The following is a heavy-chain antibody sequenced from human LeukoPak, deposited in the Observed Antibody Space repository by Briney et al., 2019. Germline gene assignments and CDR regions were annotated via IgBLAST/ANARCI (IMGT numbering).Heavy chain of an antibody. CDR1: GYTFTGYW. CDR2: ISPSGGST. CDR3: ARDSPTVTTTGATFDY. V-gene: IGHV1-46*01. Sequence: GASVKVSCKAFGYTFTGYWMHWVRQAPGQGPEWMGVISPSGGSTIYAQKFKGRVTMTRDMSTSTVYMGLSSLRSEDTAMYYCARDSPTVTTTGATFDYWGQGTLVTVSS. J-gene: IGHJ4*02. D-gene: IGHD4-17*01.